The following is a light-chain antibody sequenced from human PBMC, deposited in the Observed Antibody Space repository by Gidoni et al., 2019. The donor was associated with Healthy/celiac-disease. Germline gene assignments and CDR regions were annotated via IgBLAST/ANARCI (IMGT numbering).Light chain of an antibody. CDR2: DAS. Sequence: DIQMTQSPSSLSASVGDRVTITCQASQDISNYLNWYQQKPGKAHKLLIYDASNLETGVPSRFSGSGSGTDFTFTISSLQPEVIATYYCQQYDNLPTFGQGTRLEIK. CDR3: QQYDNLPT. CDR1: QDISNY. V-gene: IGKV1-33*01. J-gene: IGKJ5*01.